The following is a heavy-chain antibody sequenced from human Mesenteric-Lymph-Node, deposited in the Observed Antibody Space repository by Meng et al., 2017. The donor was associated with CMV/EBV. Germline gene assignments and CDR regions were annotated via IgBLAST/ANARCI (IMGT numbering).Heavy chain of an antibody. D-gene: IGHD2-2*01. V-gene: IGHV4-4*02. CDR3: ARGSKIVVVPAATEGDFDY. CDR2: IYHSGST. J-gene: IGHJ4*02. CDR1: GGSISSSNW. Sequence: GSLRLSCAVSGGSISSSNWWSWVRQPPGKGLEWIGEIYHSGSTNYNPSLKSRVTISVDKSKNQFSLKLSSVTAADTAVYYCARGSKIVVVPAATEGDFDYWGQGTLVTVSS.